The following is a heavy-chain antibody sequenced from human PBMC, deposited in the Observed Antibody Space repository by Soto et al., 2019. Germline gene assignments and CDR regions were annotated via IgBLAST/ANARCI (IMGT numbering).Heavy chain of an antibody. CDR3: ARIPVDTSMIYWLDP. V-gene: IGHV4-61*08. J-gene: IGHJ5*02. Sequence: SETLSLTCTVSGGSVSSGDYYWSWIRQPPGKGLEWIGYIYYSGNTNYNPSLKSRVIISVDTSKSLFSLKLTSVTAADTAVYYCARIPVDTSMIYWLDPWGQGTRVTVSS. CDR2: IYYSGNT. CDR1: GGSVSSGDYY. D-gene: IGHD5-18*01.